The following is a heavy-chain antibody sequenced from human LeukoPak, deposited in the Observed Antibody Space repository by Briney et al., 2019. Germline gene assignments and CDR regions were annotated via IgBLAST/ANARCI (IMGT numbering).Heavy chain of an antibody. CDR1: GYTFSGFY. V-gene: IGHV1-46*01. CDR3: ARGLRTVTAYYFDY. Sequence: GASAKVSCKASGYTFSGFYIHWVRQAPGQGLEWMGIINPSGGSTSYAQKFQGRVTMTRDMSTSTVYMELSSLRSEDTAVYYCARGLRTVTAYYFDYWGQGTLVTVSS. CDR2: INPSGGST. D-gene: IGHD4-17*01. J-gene: IGHJ4*02.